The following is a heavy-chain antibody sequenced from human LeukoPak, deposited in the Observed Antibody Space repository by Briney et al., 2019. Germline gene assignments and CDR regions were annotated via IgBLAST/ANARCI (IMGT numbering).Heavy chain of an antibody. CDR3: ATVVVTGDWFDP. Sequence: ASVKVSCKASGYTFTSYAMHWVRQAPGQRLEWMGWINAGNGNTKYSQKFQGRVTITRDTSASTAYMELSSLRSEDTAVYYCATVVVTGDWFDPWGQGTLVTVSS. CDR1: GYTFTSYA. CDR2: INAGNGNT. V-gene: IGHV1-3*01. J-gene: IGHJ5*02. D-gene: IGHD3-22*01.